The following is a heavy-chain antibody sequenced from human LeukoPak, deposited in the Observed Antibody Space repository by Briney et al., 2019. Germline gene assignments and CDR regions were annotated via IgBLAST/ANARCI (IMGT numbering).Heavy chain of an antibody. D-gene: IGHD3-3*01. CDR3: ARGVPNYDFPRGHYYYYMDV. CDR2: IYYSGST. J-gene: IGHJ6*03. CDR1: GGSISSGGYY. V-gene: IGHV4-31*03. Sequence: SETLSLTCTVSGGSISSGGYYWSWIRQHPGKGLEWIGYIYYSGSTYYNPSLKSRVTISVDTSKNQFSLKLSSVTAADTAVYYCARGVPNYDFPRGHYYYYMDVWGKGTTVTVSS.